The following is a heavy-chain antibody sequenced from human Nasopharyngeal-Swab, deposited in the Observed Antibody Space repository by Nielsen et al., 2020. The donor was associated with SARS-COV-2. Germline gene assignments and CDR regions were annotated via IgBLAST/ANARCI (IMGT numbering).Heavy chain of an antibody. Sequence: PGKGLEWVAVIPHDGSNKYYPDPVTGRFTISRDNSKNTLLLQVNSLRAEDTAVYFCAKKVSVAAYGADDSWGQGTLVTVSS. D-gene: IGHD6-19*01. V-gene: IGHV3-30*18. CDR3: AKKVSVAAYGADDS. CDR2: IPHDGSNK. J-gene: IGHJ4*02.